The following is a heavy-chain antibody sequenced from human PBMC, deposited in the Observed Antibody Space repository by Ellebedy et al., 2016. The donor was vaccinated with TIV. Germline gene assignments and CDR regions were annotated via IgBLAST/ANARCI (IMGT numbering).Heavy chain of an antibody. D-gene: IGHD3-22*01. CDR1: GGSISSYY. CDR2: IYYSGST. Sequence: MPSETLSLTCTVSGGSISSYYWSWIRQPPGKGLEWIGYIYYSGSTNYNPSLKSRVTISVDTSKNQFSLKLSSVTAADTAVYYCARRSSTIVVVPLANYWYFDLWGRGTLVTVSS. J-gene: IGHJ2*01. CDR3: ARRSSTIVVVPLANYWYFDL. V-gene: IGHV4-59*08.